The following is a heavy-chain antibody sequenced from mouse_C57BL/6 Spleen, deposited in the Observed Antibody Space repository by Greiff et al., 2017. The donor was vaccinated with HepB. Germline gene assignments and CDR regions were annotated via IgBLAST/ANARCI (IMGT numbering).Heavy chain of an antibody. D-gene: IGHD3-3*01. V-gene: IGHV14-1*01. J-gene: IGHJ3*01. Sequence: VQLKESGAELVRPGASVKLSCTASGFNIKDYYMHWVKQRPEQGLEWIGRIDPEDGDTEYAPKFQGKATMTADTSSNTAYLQLSSLTSEDTAVYYCTTDAISGTRGFAYWGQGTLVTVSA. CDR3: TTDAISGTRGFAY. CDR1: GFNIKDYY. CDR2: IDPEDGDT.